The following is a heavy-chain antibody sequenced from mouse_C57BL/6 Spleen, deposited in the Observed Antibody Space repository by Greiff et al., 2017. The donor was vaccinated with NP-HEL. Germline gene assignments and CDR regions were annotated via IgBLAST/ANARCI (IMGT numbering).Heavy chain of an antibody. J-gene: IGHJ2*01. V-gene: IGHV1-42*01. CDR1: GYSFTGYY. CDR3: ARGLRYSY. Sequence: EVKLQESGPELVKPGASVKISCKASGYSFTGYYMNWVKQSPEKSLEWIGEINPSTGGTTYNQKFKAKATLTVDKSSSTAYMQLKSLTSEDSAVYYCARGLRYSYWGQGTTLTVSS. CDR2: INPSTGGT. D-gene: IGHD1-1*01.